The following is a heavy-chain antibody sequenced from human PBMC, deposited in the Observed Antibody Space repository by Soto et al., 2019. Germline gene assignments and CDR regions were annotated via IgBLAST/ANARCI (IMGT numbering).Heavy chain of an antibody. CDR1: LYTFASHG. Sequence: TSVQVNCEASLYTFASHGVSCVRQALGQGLEWMGRISVYNGNTNDAQKLQGRVTMTTDTSTSTAYMELRSLRSDDTAVYYCARDPAVGRVGWFDHWGQGTLVTVSS. J-gene: IGHJ5*02. D-gene: IGHD3-10*01. V-gene: IGHV1-18*01. CDR3: ARDPAVGRVGWFDH. CDR2: ISVYNGNT.